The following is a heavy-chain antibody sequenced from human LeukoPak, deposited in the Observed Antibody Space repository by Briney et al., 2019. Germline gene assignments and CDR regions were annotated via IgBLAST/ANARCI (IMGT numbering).Heavy chain of an antibody. J-gene: IGHJ5*02. CDR2: IVNSGGTT. CDR3: AGGYGSGSYSA. V-gene: IGHV3-11*01. D-gene: IGHD3-10*01. Sequence: PGGSLRLSCAASGFTFSKYYMSWIRQAPGKGLEWISYIVNSGGTTSYADSVQGRFTISSDDAKNSLYLQMNSLRAEDTAVYYCAGGYGSGSYSAWGQGIPVTVSS. CDR1: GFTFSKYY.